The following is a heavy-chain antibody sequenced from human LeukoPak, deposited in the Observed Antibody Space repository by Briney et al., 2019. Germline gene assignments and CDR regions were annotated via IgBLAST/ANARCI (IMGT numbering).Heavy chain of an antibody. CDR1: GGSISSGSYY. V-gene: IGHV4-61*02. J-gene: IGHJ4*02. CDR3: ARAVTQPGEPIDY. CDR2: IYTSGST. D-gene: IGHD1-26*01. Sequence: PSETLSLTCTVSGGSISSGSYYWSWIRQPAGKGLEWIGRIYTSGSTNYNPSLKSRVTISVDTSKNQFSLKLSSVTAADTAVYYCARAVTQPGEPIDYWGQGTLVTVSS.